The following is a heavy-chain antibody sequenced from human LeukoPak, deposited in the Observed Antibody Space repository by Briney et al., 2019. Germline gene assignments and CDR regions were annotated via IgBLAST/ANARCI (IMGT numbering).Heavy chain of an antibody. CDR3: ASPDPNSGTYNDFSH. Sequence: GASVKVSCKASGYSFTSYGISWVRQAPGQGLEWMGWISAYNGNTNYAQKLQGRVTMTTDTSTSTAYMELRSLRSEDTAVYYCASPDPNSGTYNDFSHWGQGTLVTVSS. J-gene: IGHJ4*02. CDR2: ISAYNGNT. D-gene: IGHD1-26*01. V-gene: IGHV1-18*01. CDR1: GYSFTSYG.